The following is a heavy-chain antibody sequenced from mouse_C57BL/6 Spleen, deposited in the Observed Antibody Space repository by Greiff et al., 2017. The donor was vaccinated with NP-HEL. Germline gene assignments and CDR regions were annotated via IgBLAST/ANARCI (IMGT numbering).Heavy chain of an antibody. D-gene: IGHD2-3*01. CDR1: GYTFTDYY. J-gene: IGHJ2*01. CDR3: AGGYDAPRNYFDY. Sequence: VQLQQSGPELVKPGASVKISCKASGYTFTDYYMNWVKQSHGKSLEWIGDINPNNGGTSYNQKFKGKATLTVDKSSSTAYMELRSLTSEDSAVYYCAGGYDAPRNYFDYWGQGTTLTVSS. CDR2: INPNNGGT. V-gene: IGHV1-26*01.